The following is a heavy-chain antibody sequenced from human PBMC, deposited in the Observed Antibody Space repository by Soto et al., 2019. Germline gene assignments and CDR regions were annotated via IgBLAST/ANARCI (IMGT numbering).Heavy chain of an antibody. CDR2: IFHSGST. CDR3: ARADGYYFDY. Sequence: QLQLQESGSGLVKPSQTLSLTCAVSGGSISSGGYSWNWIRQPPGKGLEWVGYIFHSGSTYYSPSLKSRVTISVDRSKNQFYLKLSSVTAADTAVYYCARADGYYFDYWGQGTLVTVSS. D-gene: IGHD4-17*01. CDR1: GGSISSGGYS. J-gene: IGHJ4*02. V-gene: IGHV4-30-2*01.